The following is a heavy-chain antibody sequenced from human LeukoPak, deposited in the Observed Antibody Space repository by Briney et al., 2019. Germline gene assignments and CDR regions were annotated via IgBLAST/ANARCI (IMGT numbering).Heavy chain of an antibody. CDR2: ISSSSSYI. V-gene: IGHV3-21*01. J-gene: IGHJ5*02. D-gene: IGHD4-11*01. CDR3: AREDYSNRPNWFDP. Sequence: GGSLRLSCAASGFTFSSYSMNWVGQAPGKGLEWVASISSSSSYIYYADSVKGRFTISRDNAKNSLYLQMNSLRAEDTAVYYCAREDYSNRPNWFDPWGQGTLVTVSS. CDR1: GFTFSSYS.